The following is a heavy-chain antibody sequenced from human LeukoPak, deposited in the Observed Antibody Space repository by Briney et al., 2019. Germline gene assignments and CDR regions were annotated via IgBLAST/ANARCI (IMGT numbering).Heavy chain of an antibody. CDR3: ARAYKGTISLNYYYYMDA. V-gene: IGHV4-59*12. D-gene: IGHD1-7*01. CDR2: INYSGNS. CDR1: GGSFSDNY. J-gene: IGHJ6*03. Sequence: SETLSLTCAVSGGSFSDNYWSWIRQSPGKGLEWIAYINYSGNSHYNPSLKSRVTMSVDTSKNQFSLKLSSVTAADTAVYYCARAYKGTISLNYYYYMDAWGKGTTVTVSS.